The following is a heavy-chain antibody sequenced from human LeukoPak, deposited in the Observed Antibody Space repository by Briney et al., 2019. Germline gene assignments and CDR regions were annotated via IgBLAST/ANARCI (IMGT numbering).Heavy chain of an antibody. J-gene: IGHJ4*02. Sequence: GGSLRLSCAASGFTFSTSAMHWVRQAPGEGLEWVAVMSYDGSNKYYADSVKGRFTISRDNSRNTLSLQMSSLRAEDTAVYYCASGSYHEHWGQGTLVTVSS. D-gene: IGHD1-26*01. CDR3: ASGSYHEH. CDR1: GFTFSTSA. CDR2: MSYDGSNK. V-gene: IGHV3-30*15.